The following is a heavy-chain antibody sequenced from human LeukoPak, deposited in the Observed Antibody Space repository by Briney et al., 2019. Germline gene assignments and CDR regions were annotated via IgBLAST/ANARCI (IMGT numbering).Heavy chain of an antibody. CDR2: IYTSGST. D-gene: IGHD3-10*01. J-gene: IGHJ5*02. Sequence: SETLSLTCTVSGGSISSYYWSWIRQPAGKGLEWIGRIYTSGSTNYNPSLKSRVTISVDTSKNQFSLKLSSVTAADTAVYYCARGFVLWFGELNSFDPWGQGTLVTVSS. CDR1: GGSISSYY. V-gene: IGHV4-4*07. CDR3: ARGFVLWFGELNSFDP.